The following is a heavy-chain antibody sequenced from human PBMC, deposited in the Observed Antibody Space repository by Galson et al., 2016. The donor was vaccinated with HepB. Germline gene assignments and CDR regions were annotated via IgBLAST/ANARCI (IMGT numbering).Heavy chain of an antibody. CDR2: VSGSGGSI. V-gene: IGHV3-23*01. CDR1: GFTFSNYA. CDR3: AKGLPPGADYGFDV. D-gene: IGHD3-10*01. J-gene: IGHJ6*02. Sequence: SLRLSCAASGFTFSNYAMTWVRQAPGKGLEWVSSVSGSGGSIYYADSVKGRFTISRDNSKNTLYLQMRNLRVEHTAVYYCAKGLPPGADYGFDVWGQGTTVIVSS.